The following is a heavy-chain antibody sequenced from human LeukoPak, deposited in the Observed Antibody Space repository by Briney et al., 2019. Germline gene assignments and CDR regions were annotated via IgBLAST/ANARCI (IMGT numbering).Heavy chain of an antibody. CDR3: ARDRPHNWFDP. CDR2: INNDGSDT. CDR1: GFTFRNYW. D-gene: IGHD6-6*01. Sequence: GGSLRLSCVDSGFTFRNYWMHWVRQAPGKGLVWVARINNDGSDTIYADSVRGRFTVSRDNAKNTLYLQMNSLQVEDTAVYYCARDRPHNWFDPWGQGTLVTVSS. J-gene: IGHJ5*02. V-gene: IGHV3-74*01.